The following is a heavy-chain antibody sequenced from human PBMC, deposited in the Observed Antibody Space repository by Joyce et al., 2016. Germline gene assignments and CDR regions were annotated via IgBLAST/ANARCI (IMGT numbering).Heavy chain of an antibody. CDR3: ASSDDSGYSSHNAFDI. V-gene: IGHV4-31*03. D-gene: IGHD3-22*01. CDR1: GGSISSGGYY. J-gene: IGHJ3*02. CDR2: IYYSGGT. Sequence: QVQLQDSGPGLVKPSQTLSLTCTVSGGSISSGGYYWTWIRQQPGKGLEWIGYIYYSGGTEYTPSFKGRVPISVDTSKNQFSLKLSAVAAADTSVYYCASSDDSGYSSHNAFDIWGKGTMVTVSS.